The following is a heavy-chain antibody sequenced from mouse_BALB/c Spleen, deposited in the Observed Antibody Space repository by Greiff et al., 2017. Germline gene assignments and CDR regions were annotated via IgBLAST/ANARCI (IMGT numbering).Heavy chain of an antibody. D-gene: IGHD1-1*01. Sequence: EVQLQQTGPELVKPGASVKISCKASGYSFTDYIMLWVKQSHGKSLEWIGNINPYYGSTSYNLKFKGKATLTVDKSSSTAYMQLNSLTSEDSAVYYCARESNYGSSLDYWGQGTTLTVSS. CDR1: GYSFTDYI. CDR2: INPYYGST. CDR3: ARESNYGSSLDY. J-gene: IGHJ2*01. V-gene: IGHV1-39*01.